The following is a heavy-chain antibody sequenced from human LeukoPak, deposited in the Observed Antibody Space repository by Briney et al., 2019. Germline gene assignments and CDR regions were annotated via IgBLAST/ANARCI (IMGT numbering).Heavy chain of an antibody. Sequence: PSGTLSLTCAVSGGSISSNNWWWSWVRQPPGKGLEWIGEIYHSGSTNYNPSLKSRVTISVDKSNNQFSLKLSSVTAADTAVYYCARGFGTGRLGAFDIWGQGTMVTVSS. CDR3: ARGFGTGRLGAFDI. CDR1: GGSISSNNW. V-gene: IGHV4-4*02. D-gene: IGHD3-3*01. J-gene: IGHJ3*02. CDR2: IYHSGST.